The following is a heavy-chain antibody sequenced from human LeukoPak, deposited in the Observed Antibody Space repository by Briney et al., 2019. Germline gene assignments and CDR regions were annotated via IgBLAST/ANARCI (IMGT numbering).Heavy chain of an antibody. J-gene: IGHJ4*02. Sequence: PGGSLRLSCAASGFSFSAYWMTWVRQAPGTGLEWVANINPAGTETYYVDPVKGRFTISRDNAKNLLYLQMNSLRAEDTAVYYCARFGYVAAVDLWGLGTLVTVSS. D-gene: IGHD2-15*01. CDR1: GFSFSAYW. CDR3: ARFGYVAAVDL. CDR2: INPAGTET. V-gene: IGHV3-7*01.